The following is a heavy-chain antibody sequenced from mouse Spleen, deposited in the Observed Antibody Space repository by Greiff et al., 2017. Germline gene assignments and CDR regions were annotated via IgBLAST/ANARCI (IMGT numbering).Heavy chain of an antibody. J-gene: IGHJ3*01. D-gene: IGHD2-10*02. CDR1: GFNIKDDY. CDR2: IDPENGDT. Sequence: EVQLQQSGAELVRPGASVKLSCTASGFNIKDDYMHWVKQRPEQGLEWIGWIDPENGDTEYASKFQGKATITADTSSNTAYLQLSSLTSEDTAVYYCTTEYGLLGFAYWGQGTLVTVSA. V-gene: IGHV14-4*01. CDR3: TTEYGLLGFAY.